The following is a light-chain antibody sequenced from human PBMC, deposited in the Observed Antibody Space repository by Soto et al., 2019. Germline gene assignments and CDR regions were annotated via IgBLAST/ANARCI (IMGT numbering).Light chain of an antibody. CDR2: DAS. CDR3: QQRTNWPLT. J-gene: IGKJ4*01. CDR1: QSVRRY. V-gene: IGKV3-11*01. Sequence: EIVLTQSPATLSLSPGERATLSCRASQSVRRYLAWYQQKPGQAPRLLIYDASNRATGIPARFSGSGSGTDFTLTISSLEPEDFAVYHCQQRTNWPLTFGGVTKVEIK.